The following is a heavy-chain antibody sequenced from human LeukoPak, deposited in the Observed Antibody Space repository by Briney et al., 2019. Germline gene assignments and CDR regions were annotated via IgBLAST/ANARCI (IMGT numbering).Heavy chain of an antibody. CDR1: GYTFTNYA. CDR2: IIPIFGTA. Sequence: SVKVSCKASGYTFTNYAISWVRQAPGQGLEWMGGIIPIFGTANYAQKFQGRVTITTDESTSTAYMELSSLRSEDTAVYYCARDRGCSSTSCYKGKWFDPWGQGTLVTVSS. V-gene: IGHV1-69*05. CDR3: ARDRGCSSTSCYKGKWFDP. D-gene: IGHD2-2*02. J-gene: IGHJ5*02.